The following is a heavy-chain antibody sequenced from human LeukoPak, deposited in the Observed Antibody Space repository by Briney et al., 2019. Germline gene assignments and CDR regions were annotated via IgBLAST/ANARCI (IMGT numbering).Heavy chain of an antibody. CDR2: IIPIFGTA. CDR1: GGTFSSYA. CDR3: ARGTPGEVVPAAMLYYYMDV. Sequence: ASVKVSCKASGGTFSSYAISWVRQAPGQGLEWMGGIIPIFGTANYAQKFQGRVTITADESTSTAYMELSSLRSEDTAVYYCARGTPGEVVPAAMLYYYMDVWGKGTTVTVSS. V-gene: IGHV1-69*13. D-gene: IGHD2-2*01. J-gene: IGHJ6*03.